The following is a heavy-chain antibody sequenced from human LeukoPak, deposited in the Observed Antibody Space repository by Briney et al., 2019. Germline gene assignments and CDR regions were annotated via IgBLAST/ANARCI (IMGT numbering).Heavy chain of an antibody. CDR2: ISYDGSNK. V-gene: IGHV3-30*03. J-gene: IGHJ4*02. CDR3: TYIGY. Sequence: GGSLRLSCAAPGFTFSSYGMHWVRQAPGKGLEWVAVISYDGSNKYYADSVKGRFTISRDNSKNTLYLQMNSLRAEDTAVYYCTYIGYWGQGTLVTVSS. CDR1: GFTFSSYG. D-gene: IGHD1-1*01.